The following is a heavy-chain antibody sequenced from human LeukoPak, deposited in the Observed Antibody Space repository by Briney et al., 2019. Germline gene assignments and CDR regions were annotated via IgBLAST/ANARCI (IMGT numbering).Heavy chain of an antibody. CDR2: INPNSGGT. CDR1: GYTFTGYY. CDR3: ARVMGYSSSSGPGYFDY. D-gene: IGHD6-13*01. Sequence: ASVKVSCKASGYTFTGYYMHWVRQAPGQGLEWMGWINPNSGGTNHAQEFQGRVTITRDTSISTAYMGLSRLRSDDTAVYYCARVMGYSSSSGPGYFDYWGQGTLVTVSS. V-gene: IGHV1-2*02. J-gene: IGHJ4*02.